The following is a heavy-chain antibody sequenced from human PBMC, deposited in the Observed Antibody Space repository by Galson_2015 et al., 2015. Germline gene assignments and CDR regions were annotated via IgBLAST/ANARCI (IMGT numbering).Heavy chain of an antibody. CDR1: GYTFTSYD. CDR3: ARSRARVAARPYYYYYMDV. Sequence: SVKVSCKASGYTFTSYDINWVRQATGQGLEWMGWMNPNSGNTGYAQKFQGRVTMTGNTSISTAYMELSSLRSEDTAVYYCARSRARVAARPYYYYYMDVWGKGTTVTVSS. V-gene: IGHV1-8*01. CDR2: MNPNSGNT. J-gene: IGHJ6*03. D-gene: IGHD6-6*01.